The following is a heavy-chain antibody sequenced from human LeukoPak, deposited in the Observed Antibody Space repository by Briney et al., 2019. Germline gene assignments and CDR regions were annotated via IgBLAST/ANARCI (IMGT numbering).Heavy chain of an antibody. D-gene: IGHD4-17*01. CDR2: ISSNGGST. Sequence: GESLRLSCAASGFTFSSHAMHWVRQAPGKGLEYVSAISSNGGSTYYANSVKGRFTISRDNSKNTLYLQMGSLRAEDMAVYYCARSRGDDYGDVWGQGTLVTVSS. CDR3: ARSRGDDYGDV. V-gene: IGHV3-64*01. CDR1: GFTFSSHA. J-gene: IGHJ4*02.